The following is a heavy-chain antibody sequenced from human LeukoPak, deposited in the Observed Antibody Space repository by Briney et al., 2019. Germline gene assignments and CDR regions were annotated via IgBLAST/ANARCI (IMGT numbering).Heavy chain of an antibody. CDR3: TPVDDY. J-gene: IGHJ4*02. V-gene: IGHV3-74*01. CDR1: GFTFTNYR. Sequence: GGSLRLSCEGSGFTFTNYRMHWVRQTPGEGLVWVSGIQPDGDATYYADSVKGRFTIYRDNAKSTVYLQMNSLRVEDTAVYFCTPVDDYWGQGTLVTVSS. CDR2: IQPDGDAT. D-gene: IGHD2-15*01.